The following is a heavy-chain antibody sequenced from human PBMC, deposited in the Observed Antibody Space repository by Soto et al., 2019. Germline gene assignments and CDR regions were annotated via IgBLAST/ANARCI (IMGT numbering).Heavy chain of an antibody. CDR3: ARGAKNEMVYAIYFDY. CDR1: GGSFSSYY. CDR2: INHSGST. D-gene: IGHD2-8*01. J-gene: IGHJ4*02. Sequence: PSETLSLTCAVYGGSFSSYYWSWIRQPPGKGLEWIGEINHSGSTNYNPSLKSRVTISVDTSKNQFSLKLSSVTAADTAVYYCARGAKNEMVYAIYFDYWGQGTLVTVSS. V-gene: IGHV4-34*01.